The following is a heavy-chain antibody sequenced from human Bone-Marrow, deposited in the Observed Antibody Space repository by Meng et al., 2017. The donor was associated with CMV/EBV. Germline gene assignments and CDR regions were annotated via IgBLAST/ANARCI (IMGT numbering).Heavy chain of an antibody. J-gene: IGHJ5*02. CDR2: IYYSGST. CDR1: GGSVSSGSYY. D-gene: IGHD6-13*01. Sequence: SETLSLTCTVSGGSVSSGSYYWSWIRQPPGKGLEWIGYIYYSGSTNYNPSLKSRVTISVDTSKNQFSLKLSSVTAADTAVYYCARAGQQLAWFDPWGQGTLVTFSS. CDR3: ARAGQQLAWFDP. V-gene: IGHV4-61*01.